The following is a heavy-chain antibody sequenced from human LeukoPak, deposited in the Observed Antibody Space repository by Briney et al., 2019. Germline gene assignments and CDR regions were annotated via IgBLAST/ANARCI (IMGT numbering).Heavy chain of an antibody. CDR1: GFTFSSYG. V-gene: IGHV3-30*02. D-gene: IGHD2-2*02. CDR3: AKEGDCSSTSCYKTSNYYYYMDV. J-gene: IGHJ6*03. CDR2: IRYDGSNK. Sequence: GGSLRLSCAASGFTFSSYGMHWVRQAPGKGLEWVAFIRYDGSNKYYADSVKGRFTISRENSKNTLYLEMNSLRAEDTAVYYCAKEGDCSSTSCYKTSNYYYYMDVWGKGTTVTVSS.